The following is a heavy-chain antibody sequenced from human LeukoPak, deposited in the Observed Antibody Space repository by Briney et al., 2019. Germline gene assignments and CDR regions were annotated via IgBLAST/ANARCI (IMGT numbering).Heavy chain of an antibody. CDR3: ARVAAGYSVNYFDY. J-gene: IGHJ4*02. Sequence: PGGPLRLSCAASEFAFSTYNMNWVRQAPGKGLEWVSYISTGSSTTYYADSVKGRFTISRDNVENSLYLQMNSLRDEDTAVYYCARVAAGYSVNYFDYWGQGTLVTVPS. D-gene: IGHD4-23*01. V-gene: IGHV3-48*02. CDR1: EFAFSTYN. CDR2: ISTGSSTT.